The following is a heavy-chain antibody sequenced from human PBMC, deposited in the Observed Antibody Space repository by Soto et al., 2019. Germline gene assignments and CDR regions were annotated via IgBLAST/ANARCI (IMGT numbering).Heavy chain of an antibody. D-gene: IGHD6-19*01. CDR3: AREQYSSGWLENYFDY. J-gene: IGHJ4*02. CDR1: GFTFSSYG. CDR2: IWYDGSNK. V-gene: IGHV3-33*01. Sequence: QVQLVESGGGVVQPGRSLRLSCAASGFTFSSYGMHWVRQAPGKGVEWVAVIWYDGSNKYYADSVKGRFTISRDNSKNPLYLQMNSLRADDTAVYYCAREQYSSGWLENYFDYWGQGTLVTVSS.